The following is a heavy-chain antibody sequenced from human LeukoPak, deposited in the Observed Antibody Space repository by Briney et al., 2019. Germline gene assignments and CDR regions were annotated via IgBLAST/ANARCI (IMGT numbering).Heavy chain of an antibody. Sequence: GASVKVSCKASGYTFTDYYMHWVRQAPGQGLEWMGWINPNTGTTNYAQNFQGRVTMTRDTSINTAYLEVSSLRSDGTAVYFCAREWVDAPQSDAFDIWGQGTMVTVSS. CDR1: GYTFTDYY. J-gene: IGHJ3*02. V-gene: IGHV1-2*02. D-gene: IGHD1-14*01. CDR3: AREWVDAPQSDAFDI. CDR2: INPNTGTT.